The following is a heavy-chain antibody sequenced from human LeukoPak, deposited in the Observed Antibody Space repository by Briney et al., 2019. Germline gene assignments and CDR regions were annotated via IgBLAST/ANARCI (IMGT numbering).Heavy chain of an antibody. J-gene: IGHJ6*02. CDR2: IYYSGST. CDR3: ARLRITMVRGVWTPNYGMDV. Sequence: PSETLSLTCTVSGCSISSSSYYWGWIRQPPGKGLEWTGSIYYSGSTYYNPSVKSRISISVDTSKNQFSLKLSSVTAADTAEYYCARLRITMVRGVWTPNYGMDVWGQGTTVTVSS. D-gene: IGHD3-10*01. CDR1: GCSISSSSYY. V-gene: IGHV4-39*01.